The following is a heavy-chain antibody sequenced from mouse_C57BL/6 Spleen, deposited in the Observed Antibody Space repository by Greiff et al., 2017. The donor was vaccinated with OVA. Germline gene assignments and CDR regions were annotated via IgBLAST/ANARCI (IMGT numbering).Heavy chain of an antibody. CDR3: ANGLYDYDGAMDY. V-gene: IGHV1-53*01. D-gene: IGHD2-4*01. CDR2: INPSNGGT. J-gene: IGHJ4*01. CDR1: SYTFTSYW. Sequence: QVQLQQPGTELVKPGASVKLSCKASSYTFTSYWMHWVKQRPGQGLEWIGNINPSNGGTNYNEKFKSKATLTVDKSSSTAYMQLSSLTSEDSAVYYCANGLYDYDGAMDYWGQGTSVTVSS.